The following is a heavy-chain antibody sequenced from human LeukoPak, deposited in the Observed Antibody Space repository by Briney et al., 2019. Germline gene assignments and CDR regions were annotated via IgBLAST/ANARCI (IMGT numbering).Heavy chain of an antibody. D-gene: IGHD3-22*01. CDR2: IYSGGST. CDR1: GFADSSNY. Sequence: GGSLRLSCAAGGFADSSNYMSWVRQATGKGLEWVSVIYSGGSTYYADSVKGRFTISRDNSKNTLYLQMNSLRDEDTAVYYCARFPPYYDSSGYYPDAFDIWGQGTMVTVSS. J-gene: IGHJ3*02. V-gene: IGHV3-66*01. CDR3: ARFPPYYDSSGYYPDAFDI.